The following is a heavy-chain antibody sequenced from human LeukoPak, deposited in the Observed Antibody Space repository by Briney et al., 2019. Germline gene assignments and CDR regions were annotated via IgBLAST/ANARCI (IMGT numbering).Heavy chain of an antibody. V-gene: IGHV3-9*01. CDR1: GFTFDDFA. J-gene: IGHJ3*02. CDR2: ISWNSGSI. Sequence: GGSLRLSCAASGFTFDDFATHWVRQAPGKGLEWVSGISWNSGSIGYADSVKGRFTISRDNAKNSLYLRMNSLRVEDTALYYCAKDLKYYYDSSGYRGAFDIWGQGTVVTVSS. CDR3: AKDLKYYYDSSGYRGAFDI. D-gene: IGHD3-22*01.